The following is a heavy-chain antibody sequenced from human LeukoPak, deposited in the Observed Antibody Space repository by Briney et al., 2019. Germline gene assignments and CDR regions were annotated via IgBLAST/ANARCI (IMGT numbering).Heavy chain of an antibody. V-gene: IGHV3-48*04. CDR1: GFTFSSYS. CDR2: ISSSSSTI. J-gene: IGHJ6*03. D-gene: IGHD4-17*01. CDR3: ARDLYGDYVFYYYYMDV. Sequence: GGSLRLSCAASGFTFSSYSMNWVRQAPGKGLEWVSYISSSSSTIYYADSVKGRFTISRDNAKNSLYLQMNSLRAEDTAVYYCARDLYGDYVFYYYYMDVWGKGTTVTVSS.